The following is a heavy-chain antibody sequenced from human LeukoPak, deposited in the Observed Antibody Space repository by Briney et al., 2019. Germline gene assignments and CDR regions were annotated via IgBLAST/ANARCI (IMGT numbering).Heavy chain of an antibody. CDR3: ARAWSFSLEYNNGDAFDI. Sequence: GGSLRLSCSASGFIFSSYSMSWVRQAPGMGLEWVSYISSSSSTIYYADSVKGRFTISRDNAKNSLFLQVNSLRAEDTAVYYCARAWSFSLEYNNGDAFDIWGQGTMVTVSS. V-gene: IGHV3-48*01. CDR1: GFIFSSYS. D-gene: IGHD3-10*01. CDR2: ISSSSSTI. J-gene: IGHJ3*02.